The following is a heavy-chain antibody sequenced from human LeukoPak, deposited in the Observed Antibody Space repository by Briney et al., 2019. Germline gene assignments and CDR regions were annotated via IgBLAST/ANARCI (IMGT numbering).Heavy chain of an antibody. CDR3: ARGSTAQLAHFDY. V-gene: IGHV1-8*03. CDR2: MNPNSGNT. D-gene: IGHD6-6*01. Sequence: VASVKVSCKASGYTFTSYDINWVRQATGQGLEWMGWMNPNSGNTGYAQKFQGRVTITRNTSISTAYMELSSLRSEDTAVYYCARGSTAQLAHFDYWGQGTLVTVSS. J-gene: IGHJ4*02. CDR1: GYTFTSYD.